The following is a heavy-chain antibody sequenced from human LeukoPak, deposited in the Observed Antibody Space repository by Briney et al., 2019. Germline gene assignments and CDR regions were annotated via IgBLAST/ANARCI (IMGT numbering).Heavy chain of an antibody. CDR3: ASRGSIFGVGEFDY. CDR2: INPNSGGT. Sequence: ASVKVSCKASGYTFTGYYMHWVRQAPGQGLEWMGWINPNSGGTNYAQKFQGRVTMTRDASISTAYMELSRLRSDDTAVYYCASRGSIFGVGEFDYWGQGTLVTVSS. CDR1: GYTFTGYY. D-gene: IGHD3-3*01. V-gene: IGHV1-2*02. J-gene: IGHJ4*02.